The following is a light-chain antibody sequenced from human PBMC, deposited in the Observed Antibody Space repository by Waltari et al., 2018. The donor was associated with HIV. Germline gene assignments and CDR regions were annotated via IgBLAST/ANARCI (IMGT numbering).Light chain of an antibody. Sequence: DIQMTQFPSSLSASVGDRVTITCRATQDIANSVSWYQQRPGKVPKVLVYNGFIRHRGVASRFSGSGPGTEYTLTISSLQPEDFATHYCHQYFSDPFTFGGGTQVEI. CDR2: NGF. CDR3: HQYFSDPFT. J-gene: IGKJ4*01. V-gene: IGKV1-NL1*01. CDR1: QDIANS.